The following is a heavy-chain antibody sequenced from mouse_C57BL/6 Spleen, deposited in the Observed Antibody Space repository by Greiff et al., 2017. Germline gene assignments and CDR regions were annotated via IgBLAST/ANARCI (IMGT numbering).Heavy chain of an antibody. Sequence: QVQLQQPGTELVKPGASVKLSCKASGYTFTSYWMHWVKQRPGQGLEWIGNINPSNGGTNYNEKFKSKATRTVDKSYSTAYMQLSSLTSEDSAVYDCARSEGRRYFDYWGQGTTRTVSS. D-gene: IGHD3-3*01. CDR1: GYTFTSYW. J-gene: IGHJ2*01. CDR2: INPSNGGT. V-gene: IGHV1-53*01. CDR3: ARSEGRRYFDY.